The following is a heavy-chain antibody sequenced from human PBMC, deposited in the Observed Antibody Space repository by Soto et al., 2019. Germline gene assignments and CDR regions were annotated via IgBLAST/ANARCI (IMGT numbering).Heavy chain of an antibody. D-gene: IGHD3-10*01. Sequence: QVQLVQSGAEVKKPGASVKISCKASGYAFTSYALTWVRQAPGQGLEWMGWISAYNDNTDYAQKVQGRVTMTTDTSTTTAYMELMSLRSYDTAVYYCARDRGAAASRELDYWGQGTLVTVSS. J-gene: IGHJ4*02. CDR2: ISAYNDNT. CDR3: ARDRGAAASRELDY. CDR1: GYAFTSYA. V-gene: IGHV1-18*01.